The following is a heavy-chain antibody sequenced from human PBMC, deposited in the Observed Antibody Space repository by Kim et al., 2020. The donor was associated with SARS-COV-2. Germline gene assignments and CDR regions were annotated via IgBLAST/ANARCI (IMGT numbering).Heavy chain of an antibody. CDR1: GFTVSSNY. J-gene: IGHJ4*02. D-gene: IGHD6-13*01. CDR3: ATIAAAATDY. V-gene: IGHV3-53*01. CDR2: IYSGCST. Sequence: GGSLRLSCAASGFTVSSNYMSWVRQAPGKGLEWVSVIYSGCSTYYADSVKGRFTISRDNSKNTLDLQMNSLRAEDTAVYYCATIAAAATDYWGQGTLVTVSS.